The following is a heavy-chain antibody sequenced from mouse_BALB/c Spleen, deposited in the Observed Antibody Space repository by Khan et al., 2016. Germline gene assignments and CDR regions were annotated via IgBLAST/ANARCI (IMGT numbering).Heavy chain of an antibody. CDR3: ARVYYYGSPYFDY. J-gene: IGHJ2*01. CDR1: GFTFSNYG. CDR2: INSNGGNT. V-gene: IGHV5-6-3*01. Sequence: EVELVESGGGLVQPGGSLKLSCAASGFTFSNYGMSWVRQTPDKRLELVATINSNGGNTYYPDSAKGRFTISRDNSNNTLYLQMSSLKSEDTAMYYCARVYYYGSPYFDYWGQGTTLTVSS. D-gene: IGHD1-1*01.